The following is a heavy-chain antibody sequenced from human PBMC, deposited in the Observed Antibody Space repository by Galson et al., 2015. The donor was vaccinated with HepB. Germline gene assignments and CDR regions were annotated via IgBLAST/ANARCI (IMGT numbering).Heavy chain of an antibody. CDR2: INTYNGDT. Sequence: SVKVSCKASGYTFTSYGITWVRQAPGQGLEWMGWINTYNGDTNFAQKLQDRVIMTTDTSTSTAYMELRSLRSDDAAVCYCARGGGDVDTGTYYYYYGLDVWGQGTTVIVSS. CDR1: GYTFTSYG. D-gene: IGHD5-18*01. V-gene: IGHV1-18*04. J-gene: IGHJ6*02. CDR3: ARGGGDVDTGTYYYYYGLDV.